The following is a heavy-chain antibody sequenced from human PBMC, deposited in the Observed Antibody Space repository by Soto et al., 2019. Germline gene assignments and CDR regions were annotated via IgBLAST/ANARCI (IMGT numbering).Heavy chain of an antibody. CDR2: IYYSGST. CDR3: ARGFMGRYGSGSYYNEIYYYYYMDV. V-gene: IGHV4-59*01. D-gene: IGHD3-10*01. CDR1: GGSISSYY. J-gene: IGHJ6*03. Sequence: SETLSLTCTVSGGSISSYYWSWIRQPPGKGLEWIGYIYYSGSTNYNPSLKSRVTISVDTSKNQFSLKLSSVTAADTAVYYCARGFMGRYGSGSYYNEIYYYYYMDVWGKGTTVTVSS.